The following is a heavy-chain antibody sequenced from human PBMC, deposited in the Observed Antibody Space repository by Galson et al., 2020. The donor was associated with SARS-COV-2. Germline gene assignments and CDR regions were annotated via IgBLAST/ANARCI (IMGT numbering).Heavy chain of an antibody. D-gene: IGHD5-12*01. Sequence: ASVKVSCKTSGYTFTAYYIHWVRQAPGQGLEWMGWINPNTGGTNYAQKFQGWVTMTRDTSISTAYMALSRLKSDDTAVYYCARETEMATFNYFDYWGQGTLVTVSP. CDR1: GYTFTAYY. CDR2: INPNTGGT. J-gene: IGHJ4*02. V-gene: IGHV1-2*04. CDR3: ARETEMATFNYFDY.